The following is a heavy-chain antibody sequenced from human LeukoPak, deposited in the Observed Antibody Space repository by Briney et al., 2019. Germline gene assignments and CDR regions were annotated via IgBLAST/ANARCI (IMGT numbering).Heavy chain of an antibody. Sequence: GGSLRLSCAASGFTFSSYSMNWVRQAPGRGLEWVSSISSSSSYIYYADSVKGRFTISRDNAKNSLYLQMNSLRAEDTAVYYCAREWLATYYFDYWGQGTLVTVSS. CDR3: AREWLATYYFDY. J-gene: IGHJ4*02. CDR2: ISSSSSYI. CDR1: GFTFSSYS. D-gene: IGHD6-19*01. V-gene: IGHV3-21*01.